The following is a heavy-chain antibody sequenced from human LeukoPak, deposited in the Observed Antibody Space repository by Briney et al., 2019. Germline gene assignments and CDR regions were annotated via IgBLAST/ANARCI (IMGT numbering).Heavy chain of an antibody. J-gene: IGHJ4*02. CDR2: ISGSGGST. CDR3: AKGTTYYYDSSGE. CDR1: GFTVSSNY. Sequence: PGGSLRLSCAASGFTVSSNYMSWVRQAPGKGLEWVSAISGSGGSTYYADSVKGRFTISRDNSKNTLYLQMNSLRAEDTAVYYCAKGTTYYYDSSGEWGQGALVTVSS. D-gene: IGHD3-22*01. V-gene: IGHV3-23*01.